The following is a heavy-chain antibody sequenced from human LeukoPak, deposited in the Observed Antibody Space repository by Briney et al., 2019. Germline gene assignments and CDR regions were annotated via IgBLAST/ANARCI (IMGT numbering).Heavy chain of an antibody. V-gene: IGHV1-2*02. CDR3: AREKSSSWPTADF. D-gene: IGHD6-13*01. J-gene: IGHJ4*02. CDR2: INPKSGGT. Sequence: ASVKVSCKASGYTFTGYYMHWVRQAPGQGLEWMGWINPKSGGTNYAQKFQGRVTMTRDTSISTAYMELSRLRSDDTAVYYCAREKSSSWPTADFWGQGTLVTVSS. CDR1: GYTFTGYY.